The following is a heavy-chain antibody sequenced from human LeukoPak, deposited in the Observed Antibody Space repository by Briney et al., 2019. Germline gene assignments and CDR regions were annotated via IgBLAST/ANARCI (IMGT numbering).Heavy chain of an antibody. Sequence: TGGSLRLSCAASGFTFSDYYMSWIRQAPGKGLEWVAVIWYDGSNKYYADSVKGRFTISRDNSKNTLYLQMNSLRAEDTAVYYCARVCSSSSFDYWGQGTLVTVSS. CDR1: GFTFSDYY. V-gene: IGHV3-33*08. J-gene: IGHJ4*02. CDR3: ARVCSSSSFDY. D-gene: IGHD6-6*01. CDR2: IWYDGSNK.